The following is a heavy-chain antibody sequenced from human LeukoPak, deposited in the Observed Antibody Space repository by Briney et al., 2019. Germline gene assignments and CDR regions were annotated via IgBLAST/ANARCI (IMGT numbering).Heavy chain of an antibody. CDR1: GFICSDYA. CDR2: ISSSGSGGNT. D-gene: IGHD1-26*01. V-gene: IGHV3-23*01. Sequence: GGSLRLSCTASGFICSDYAMSWARPAPGEGLEWVAGISSSGSGGNTYYADSVKGRFNISRDTSKNILFLQMNTLRAEDTAIYYCAKDRTVGASYWYFDLWGRGTLVTVSS. CDR3: AKDRTVGASYWYFDL. J-gene: IGHJ2*01.